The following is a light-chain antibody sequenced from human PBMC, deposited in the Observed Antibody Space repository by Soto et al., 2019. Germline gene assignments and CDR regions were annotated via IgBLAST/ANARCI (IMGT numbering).Light chain of an antibody. V-gene: IGKV1-33*01. CDR3: QQYDKRPPGVT. CDR2: DAS. Sequence: DIQMTQSPSSLSASVGDRVTITCQASQDISNYLNWYQQKPGKAPKLLIYDASNLETGVPSRFSGSGSATDFTFTISSLQTEDIATYYCQQYDKRPPGVTFGPGTKVDIK. CDR1: QDISNY. J-gene: IGKJ3*01.